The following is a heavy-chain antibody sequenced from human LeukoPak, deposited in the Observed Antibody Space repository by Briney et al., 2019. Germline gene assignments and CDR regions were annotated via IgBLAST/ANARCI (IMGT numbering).Heavy chain of an antibody. CDR3: ARDFRRGQYFDY. D-gene: IGHD3-10*01. V-gene: IGHV3-74*01. CDR1: GFSFSSYW. CDR2: INSDGSNT. J-gene: IGHJ4*02. Sequence: PWGSLRLSCAASGFSFSSYWMHWVRQAPGEGLVWVSRINSDGSNTNYADSVKGRFTISRDNAKNTLYLQMNSLRAEDTAVYYCARDFRRGQYFDYWGQGTLVTVSS.